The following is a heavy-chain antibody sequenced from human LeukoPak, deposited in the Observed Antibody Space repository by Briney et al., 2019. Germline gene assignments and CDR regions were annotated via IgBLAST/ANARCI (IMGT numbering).Heavy chain of an antibody. V-gene: IGHV1-46*01. J-gene: IGHJ3*02. CDR1: DYTFTSYG. D-gene: IGHD6-13*01. CDR2: INPSGGST. Sequence: ASVKVSCKASDYTFTSYGISWVRQAPGQGLEWMGIINPSGGSTSYAQKFQGRVTMARDTSTSTVYMELSSLRSEDTAVYYCARDLIAAAGKIDAFDIWGQGTMVTVSS. CDR3: ARDLIAAAGKIDAFDI.